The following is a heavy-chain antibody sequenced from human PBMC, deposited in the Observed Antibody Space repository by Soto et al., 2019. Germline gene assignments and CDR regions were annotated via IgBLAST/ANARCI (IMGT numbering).Heavy chain of an antibody. CDR1: GYSFTSNG. V-gene: IGHV1-18*01. CDR3: ARSNAIAAAGPPFDY. Sequence: ASVKVSCKASGYSFTSNGIGWVRQAPGQGLEWMGWISAYNGDTHYEQKLQGRVTMTRDTSTSTAYMELRGLTSDDTAVYYCARSNAIAAAGPPFDYWGQGALVTVSS. D-gene: IGHD6-13*01. CDR2: ISAYNGDT. J-gene: IGHJ4*02.